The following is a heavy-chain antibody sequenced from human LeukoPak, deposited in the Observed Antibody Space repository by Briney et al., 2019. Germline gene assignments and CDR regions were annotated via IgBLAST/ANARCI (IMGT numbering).Heavy chain of an antibody. Sequence: GGSLRLSCAASGFTFSSYAMHWVRQAPGKGLEWVAVISYDGSNKYYADSVKGRFTISRDNSKNTLYLQMNSLRAEDTAVYYCLGGTGWIFDYWGQGTLVTVSS. CDR3: LGGTGWIFDY. CDR1: GFTFSSYA. J-gene: IGHJ4*02. D-gene: IGHD6-19*01. CDR2: ISYDGSNK. V-gene: IGHV3-30*04.